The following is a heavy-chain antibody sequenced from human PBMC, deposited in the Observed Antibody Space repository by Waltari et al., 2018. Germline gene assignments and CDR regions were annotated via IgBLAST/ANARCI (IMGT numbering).Heavy chain of an antibody. J-gene: IGHJ4*02. V-gene: IGHV3-53*01. D-gene: IGHD4-17*01. CDR3: AKDRSYGHSLAN. CDR2: IHSGGNT. Sequence: EVQMVESGGGLRQRGGSVRLSCSGSGFDVSSSYMNWVRQAPGKGLEWVSGIHSGGNTYYADSVKGRFTISRDNSKNTLYLQMNSLRAEDTAVYYCAKDRSYGHSLANWGQGTLVTVSS. CDR1: GFDVSSSY.